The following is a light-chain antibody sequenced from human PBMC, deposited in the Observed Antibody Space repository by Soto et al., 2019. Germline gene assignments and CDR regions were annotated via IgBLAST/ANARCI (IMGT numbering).Light chain of an antibody. Sequence: EIVMTQSPATLSVSPGEGVTLSCRASQSVSSNLAWYQQNPGQAPRLLIYGASTRATGIPARFSGSGSGTEFTLTISSLQSEDFAVYYCQQYNYWPRTFGQGTKVEIK. CDR1: QSVSSN. V-gene: IGKV3-15*01. J-gene: IGKJ1*01. CDR3: QQYNYWPRT. CDR2: GAS.